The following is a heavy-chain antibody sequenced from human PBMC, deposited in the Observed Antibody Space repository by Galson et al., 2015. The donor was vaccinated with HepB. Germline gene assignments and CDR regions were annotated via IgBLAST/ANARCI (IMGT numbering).Heavy chain of an antibody. CDR3: ARSREYSYGYGPSNY. CDR2: ISSSGSTI. J-gene: IGHJ4*02. Sequence: SLRLSCAASGFTFSSYEMNWVRQAPGKGLEWVSYISSSGSTIYYADSVKGRFTISRDNAKNSLYLQMNSLRAEDTAVYYCARSREYSYGYGPSNYWGQGTLVTVSS. V-gene: IGHV3-48*03. D-gene: IGHD5-18*01. CDR1: GFTFSSYE.